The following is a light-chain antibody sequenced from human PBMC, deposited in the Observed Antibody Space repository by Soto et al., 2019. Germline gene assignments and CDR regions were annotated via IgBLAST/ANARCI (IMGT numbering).Light chain of an antibody. CDR3: CSYAGSSTFV. J-gene: IGLJ2*01. CDR1: SGDVGTYNL. Sequence: QSVLTQPASVSGSPGQSITLPCTGTSGDVGTYNLVSWYQQHPGKAPTLIIFEGNERPSGVSDRFSGSKSGNTASLTVTGLQADDEADYCCCSYAGSSTFVFGGGTKLTVL. CDR2: EGN. V-gene: IGLV2-23*03.